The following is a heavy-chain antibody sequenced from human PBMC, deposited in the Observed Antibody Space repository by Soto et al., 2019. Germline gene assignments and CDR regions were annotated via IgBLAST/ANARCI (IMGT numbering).Heavy chain of an antibody. D-gene: IGHD3-3*01. CDR1: GFTFSSYG. V-gene: IGHV3-30*18. Sequence: GGSLRLSCAASGFTFSSYGMHWVRQAPGKGLEWVAVISYDGSNKYYADSVKGRFTISRDNSKNTLYLQMNSLRAEDTAVYYCAKEVLRSLEWLLPIDPWGQGTLVTVSS. CDR3: AKEVLRSLEWLLPIDP. J-gene: IGHJ5*02. CDR2: ISYDGSNK.